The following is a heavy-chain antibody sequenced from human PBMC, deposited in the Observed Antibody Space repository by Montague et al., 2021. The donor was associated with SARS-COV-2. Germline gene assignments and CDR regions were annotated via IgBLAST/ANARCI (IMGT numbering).Heavy chain of an antibody. Sequence: SETLSLTCAVSGGSFSRYYWSWIRQPPGKGLEWIGEISQSGNTKYNPSLQSRVSISLDTSKNQFSLKLSSVTAADTAVYYCARGIPIAAALINWFDPWGQGTLVTVSS. J-gene: IGHJ5*02. V-gene: IGHV4-34*01. CDR1: GGSFSRYY. CDR2: ISQSGNT. CDR3: ARGIPIAAALINWFDP. D-gene: IGHD6-13*01.